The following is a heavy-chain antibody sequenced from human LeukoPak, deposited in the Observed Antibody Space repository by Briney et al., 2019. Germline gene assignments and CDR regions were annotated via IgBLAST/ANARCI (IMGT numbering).Heavy chain of an antibody. D-gene: IGHD3-22*01. CDR1: GFTFSSYA. Sequence: GGSLRLSCAASGFTFSSYAMSWVRQAPGKGLEWVSAISGSGGSTYYADSVKGRFTISRDNSKNTLYLQMNSLRAEDTAVYYCAKGGIVVVHLNYFDYWGQGTLVTVSS. CDR2: ISGSGGST. V-gene: IGHV3-23*01. CDR3: AKGGIVVVHLNYFDY. J-gene: IGHJ4*02.